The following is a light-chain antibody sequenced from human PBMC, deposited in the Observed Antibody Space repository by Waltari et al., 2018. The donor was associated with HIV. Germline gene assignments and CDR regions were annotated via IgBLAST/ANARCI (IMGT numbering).Light chain of an antibody. Sequence: IVMNQSPDSLAVSLGERATINCKSTQSVFYSSNHRRYLAWFQQRPRQAPKLLISWTSTREFGVPDRFTGSGSGTDFTLTISSLQAEDVAVYYCHQYYSPPYTFGQGTKLEI. CDR3: HQYYSPPYT. CDR2: WTS. CDR1: QSVFYSSNHRRY. V-gene: IGKV4-1*01. J-gene: IGKJ2*01.